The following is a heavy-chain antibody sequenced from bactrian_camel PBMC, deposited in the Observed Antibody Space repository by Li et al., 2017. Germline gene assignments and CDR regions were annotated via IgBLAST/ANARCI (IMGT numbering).Heavy chain of an antibody. J-gene: IGHJ7*01. Sequence: HVQLVESGGGLVQPGGSLRLSCAASGFTFSSYYMSWVRQAPGKGLEWVSSIYTGGGSTYYADSVKGRFTISKDNAKNTLYLQMNSLRTEDTAVYYCAREKDNSDALDYWGKGTQVTVS. CDR2: IYTGGGST. CDR1: GFTFSSYY. D-gene: IGHD4*01. V-gene: IGHV3-2*01.